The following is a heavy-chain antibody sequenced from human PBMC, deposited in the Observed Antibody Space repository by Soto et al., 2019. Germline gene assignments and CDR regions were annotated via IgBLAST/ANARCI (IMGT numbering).Heavy chain of an antibody. CDR1: GLTFTSSS. V-gene: IGHV3-30-3*01. D-gene: IGHD4-17*01. Sequence: QVQLVQSGGGVVQAGNSLRLSCTASGLTFTSSSFHWVRQAPGKGLEWVAVISENGDRQYSTESVRVRFLLSRDSSKNTVYLQMNSLRPEDTGVYFCARRLATTVSALGYWGQGALVTVSS. CDR3: ARRLATTVSALGY. CDR2: ISENGDRQ. J-gene: IGHJ4*02.